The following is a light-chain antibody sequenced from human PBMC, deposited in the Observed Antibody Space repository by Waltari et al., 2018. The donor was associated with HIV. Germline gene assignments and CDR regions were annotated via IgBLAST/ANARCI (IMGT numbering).Light chain of an antibody. CDR3: QQRSTWYT. Sequence: EIVLTQSPATLSLSPGDRATLSCRASQSVDTYLAWYQQKPGQAPRLLLYDASNRAAGVPARFSGSGSGTDFTLTISSLEPEDSAVYYCQQRSTWYTFGQGTKLEIK. J-gene: IGKJ2*01. V-gene: IGKV3-11*01. CDR1: QSVDTY. CDR2: DAS.